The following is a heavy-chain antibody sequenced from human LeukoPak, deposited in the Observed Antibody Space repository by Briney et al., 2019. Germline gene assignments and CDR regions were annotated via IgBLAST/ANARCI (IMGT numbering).Heavy chain of an antibody. V-gene: IGHV3-7*04. CDR3: AGGSGWIIDY. CDR1: GFPFSVCW. J-gene: IGHJ4*02. Sequence: PGRSLRLSCAASGFPFSVCWTNWVRLAPGEGLEWVVNIKKDDSEKLYVDSVKGRFTIYRDNAKNSLYLHMNSLRAEDTAIYYCAGGSGWIIDYWGQGTLVTVSS. CDR2: IKKDDSEK. D-gene: IGHD6-19*01.